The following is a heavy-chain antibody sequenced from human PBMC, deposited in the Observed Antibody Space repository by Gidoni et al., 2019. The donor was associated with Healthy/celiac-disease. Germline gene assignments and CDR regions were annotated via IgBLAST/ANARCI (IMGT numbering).Heavy chain of an antibody. J-gene: IGHJ6*02. CDR2: IIPICGTA. V-gene: IGHV1-69*01. CDR3: ASPRYCSSTSCYSDYYYGMDV. CDR1: GGTFSSYA. D-gene: IGHD2-2*01. Sequence: QVQLVQSGAEVKTPGSSVKVSCKASGGTFSSYAISWVRQAPGQGLEWMGGIIPICGTANYAQKFQGRVTITADESTSTAYMELSSLRSEDTAVYYCASPRYCSSTSCYSDYYYGMDVWGQGTTVTVSS.